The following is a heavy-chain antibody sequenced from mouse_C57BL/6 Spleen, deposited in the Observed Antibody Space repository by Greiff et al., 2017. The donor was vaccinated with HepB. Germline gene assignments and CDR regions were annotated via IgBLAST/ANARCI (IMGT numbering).Heavy chain of an antibody. CDR2: IYPGDGDT. D-gene: IGHD1-1*01. Sequence: QVQLQQSGAELVKPGASVKISCKASGYAFSSYWMNWVKQRPGKGLEWIGQIYPGDGDTNYNGKFQGKATLTADKSSSTAYMQLSSLTSEVSGVYFCSLITTLVDWYFDGWGTWTTVTVSS. CDR1: GYAFSSYW. V-gene: IGHV1-80*01. J-gene: IGHJ1*03. CDR3: SLITTLVDWYFDG.